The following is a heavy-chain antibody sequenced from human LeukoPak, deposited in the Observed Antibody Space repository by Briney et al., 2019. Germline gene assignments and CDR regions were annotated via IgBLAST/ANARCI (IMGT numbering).Heavy chain of an antibody. Sequence: ASVKVSCKASGYTFTSYAMNWVRQAPGQGLEWMGWISAYNGNTNYAQKLQGRVTMTTDTSTSTAYMELRSLRSDDTAVYYCARSYDFWSGWFDPWGQGTLVTVSS. J-gene: IGHJ5*02. CDR1: GYTFTSYA. V-gene: IGHV1-18*01. D-gene: IGHD3-3*01. CDR2: ISAYNGNT. CDR3: ARSYDFWSGWFDP.